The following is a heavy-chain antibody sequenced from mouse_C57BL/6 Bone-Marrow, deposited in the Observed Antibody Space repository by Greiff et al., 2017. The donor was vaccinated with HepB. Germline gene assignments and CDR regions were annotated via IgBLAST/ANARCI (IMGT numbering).Heavy chain of an antibody. CDR1: GYTFPNYW. CDR2: IYPGGGYT. CDR3: ARIYSNYYAMDY. V-gene: IGHV1-63*01. J-gene: IGHJ4*01. D-gene: IGHD2-5*01. Sequence: QVQLQQSGAELVRPGTSVKMSCKASGYTFPNYWIGWAKQRPGHGLEWIGDIYPGGGYTNYNEKFKGKATLTADKSSSTAYMQFSSLTSEDSAIYYCARIYSNYYAMDYWCQGTSATVSS.